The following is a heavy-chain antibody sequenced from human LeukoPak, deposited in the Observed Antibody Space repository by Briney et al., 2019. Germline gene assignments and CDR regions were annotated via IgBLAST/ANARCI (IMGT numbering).Heavy chain of an antibody. V-gene: IGHV3-21*01. D-gene: IGHD1-1*01. J-gene: IGHJ6*03. CDR1: GFTFSSYG. CDR2: ISSTGSYI. CDR3: ARVVTVAWSERRPGYFYMDV. Sequence: GGSLRLSCAASGFTFSSYGMNWVRQAPGKGLEWVASISSTGSYIYYADSGKGRFTISRDNAKKSPYLQMNSLRAEDTAVYYCARVVTVAWSERRPGYFYMDVWGKGTTVTVSS.